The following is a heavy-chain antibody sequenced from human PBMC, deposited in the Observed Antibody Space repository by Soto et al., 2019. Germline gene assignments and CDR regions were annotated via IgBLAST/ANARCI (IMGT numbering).Heavy chain of an antibody. CDR3: ARAEYYDSSGPGWFDP. V-gene: IGHV4-31*03. Sequence: SETLSLTCTVSGGSISSGGYYWSWIRQHPGKGLEWIGYIYYSGSTCYNPSLKSRVTISVDTSKNQFSLKLSSVTAADTAVYYCARAEYYDSSGPGWFDPWGQGTLVTVSS. J-gene: IGHJ5*02. CDR1: GGSISSGGYY. D-gene: IGHD3-22*01. CDR2: IYYSGST.